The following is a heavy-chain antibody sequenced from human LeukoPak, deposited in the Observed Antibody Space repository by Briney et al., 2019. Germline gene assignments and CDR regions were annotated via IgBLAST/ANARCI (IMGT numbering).Heavy chain of an antibody. Sequence: GGSLRLSCAASGFTFSGYSMNWVRQAPGKGLEWVSSISSSSSYIYYADSVKGRFTISRDNAKNSLYLQMNSLRAEDTAVYYCARFAGNPTHFDYWGQGTLVTVSS. D-gene: IGHD6-13*01. CDR2: ISSSSSYI. J-gene: IGHJ4*02. V-gene: IGHV3-21*01. CDR3: ARFAGNPTHFDY. CDR1: GFTFSGYS.